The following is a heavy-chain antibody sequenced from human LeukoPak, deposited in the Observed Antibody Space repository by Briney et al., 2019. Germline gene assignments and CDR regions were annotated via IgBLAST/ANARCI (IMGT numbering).Heavy chain of an antibody. J-gene: IGHJ5*02. CDR1: GGSISSSSYY. V-gene: IGHV4-39*01. CDR2: IYYSGST. CDR3: ARHSADYGDFSNWFDP. Sequence: PSETLSLTCTVSGGSISSSSYYWGWIRQPPGKGLEWIGSIYYSGSTYYSPSLKSRVTISVGTSKNQFSLKLSSVTAADTAVYYCARHSADYGDFSNWFDPWGQGTLVTVSS. D-gene: IGHD4-17*01.